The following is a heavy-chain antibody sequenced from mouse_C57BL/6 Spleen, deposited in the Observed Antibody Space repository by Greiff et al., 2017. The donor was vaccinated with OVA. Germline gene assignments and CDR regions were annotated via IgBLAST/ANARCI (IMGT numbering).Heavy chain of an antibody. CDR3: ARRGHYYGSSYRFAY. Sequence: QVQLQQPGAELMKPGASVKLSCKATGYTFTGYWIEWVKQRPGHGLEWIGEILPGSGSTNYNEKFKGKATFTADTSSNTAYMQLSSLTTEDSAIYYCARRGHYYGSSYRFAYWGKGTLVTVSA. V-gene: IGHV1-9*01. CDR1: GYTFTGYW. J-gene: IGHJ3*01. CDR2: ILPGSGST. D-gene: IGHD1-1*01.